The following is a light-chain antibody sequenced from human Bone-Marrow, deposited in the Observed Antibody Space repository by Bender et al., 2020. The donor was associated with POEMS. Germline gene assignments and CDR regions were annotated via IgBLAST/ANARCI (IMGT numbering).Light chain of an antibody. J-gene: IGLJ2*01. CDR2: AVS. CDR1: SSDVGGYNL. CDR3: CSYAGSRTFII. Sequence: QSALTQPASVSGSPGQSITISCTGTSSDVGGYNLVSWYQQYPGKAPKLMIDAVSGRPSGVPDRFSGSKSGNTASLTISGLQAEDEADYYCCSYAGSRTFIIFGGGTKLTVL. V-gene: IGLV2-23*02.